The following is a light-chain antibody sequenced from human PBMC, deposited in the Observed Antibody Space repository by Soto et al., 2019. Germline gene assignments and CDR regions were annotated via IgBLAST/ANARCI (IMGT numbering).Light chain of an antibody. J-gene: IGLJ2*01. CDR1: SRDVGGSTY. CDR2: EVS. Sequence: QSALTQPPSASGSPGQSVTISCTGTSRDVGGSTYVSWYQQHPGKAPKLMMYEVSRRRSEVPDRFSGSKSGNTASLTVSGLQSEDEADYYCSSYAGSSNMIFGGGTKVTVL. CDR3: SSYAGSSNMI. V-gene: IGLV2-8*01.